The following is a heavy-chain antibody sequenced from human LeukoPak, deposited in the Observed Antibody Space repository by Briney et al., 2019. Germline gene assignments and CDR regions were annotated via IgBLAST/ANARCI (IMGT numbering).Heavy chain of an antibody. D-gene: IGHD2-8*02. CDR1: GVSFSGYY. J-gene: IGHJ5*02. CDR3: ARVGPPVLVVYAYWFDP. V-gene: IGHV4-34*01. Sequence: PSGTLSLSCAVYGVSFSGYYWSWIRQPPGKGLEWIGEINHSGSTNYNPSLKSRVTISVDTSKNQFSLKLSSVTAADTAVYYCARVGPPVLVVYAYWFDPWGQGTLVTVSS. CDR2: INHSGST.